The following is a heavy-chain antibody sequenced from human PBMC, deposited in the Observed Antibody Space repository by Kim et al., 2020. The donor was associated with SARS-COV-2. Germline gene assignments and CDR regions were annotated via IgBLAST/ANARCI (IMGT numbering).Heavy chain of an antibody. Sequence: GGSLRLSCAASGFAFSTYPMNWVRQAPGKGLEWVSTILGSGGAAYADSVKGRFTISRDNSRNTLYLQMNTLRAEDSAVYYCAKSTHCGTTICAYWGQGAL. CDR1: GFAFSTYP. V-gene: IGHV3-23*01. D-gene: IGHD1-7*01. CDR3: AKSTHCGTTICAY. J-gene: IGHJ4*02. CDR2: ILGSGGA.